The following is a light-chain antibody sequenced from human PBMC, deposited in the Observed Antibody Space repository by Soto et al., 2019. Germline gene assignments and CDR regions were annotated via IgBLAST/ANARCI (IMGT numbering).Light chain of an antibody. J-gene: IGKJ1*01. CDR3: QQYGRSSWT. Sequence: EIVLTQSPGTLSLSPGERATLSCRASHTISSSYLAWYQQKPGQAPRLLMYGISRRATGIPDRFSGSGSGTDFTLTITRLEPEDFAVYYCQQYGRSSWTFGQGTKVEIK. CDR2: GIS. CDR1: HTISSSY. V-gene: IGKV3-20*01.